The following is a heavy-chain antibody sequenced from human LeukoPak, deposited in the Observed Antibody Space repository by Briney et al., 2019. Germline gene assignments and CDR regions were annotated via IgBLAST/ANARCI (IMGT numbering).Heavy chain of an antibody. CDR1: GFTFDDYA. D-gene: IGHD6-6*01. Sequence: PGRSLTLSCASSGFTFDDYAMHWVRQAPGKGLDWVSGISWNSGSICYADSVKGRFTIPRDNAKNSLYLQMNSLRAQDTALYYCTKAKGAARRYYYGMDVWGQETTVTVSS. CDR3: TKAKGAARRYYYGMDV. V-gene: IGHV3-9*01. CDR2: ISWNSGSI. J-gene: IGHJ6*02.